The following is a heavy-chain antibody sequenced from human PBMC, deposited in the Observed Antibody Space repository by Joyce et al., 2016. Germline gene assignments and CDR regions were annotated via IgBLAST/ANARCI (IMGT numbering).Heavy chain of an antibody. D-gene: IGHD1-14*01. V-gene: IGHV4-34*01. J-gene: IGHJ4*02. CDR2: ISLSGST. CDR1: GGSFNTSH. Sequence: QVQLQQWGAGLLKPSETLSLTCAVFGGSFNTSHWSWIRQPPGKGLEWIGEISLSGSTNCNPSFKSRVNISGDTSKNEFSLTVRSVTAADTAVYYCARGDFSGTRGPFDFWGQGTLVTVSS. CDR3: ARGDFSGTRGPFDF.